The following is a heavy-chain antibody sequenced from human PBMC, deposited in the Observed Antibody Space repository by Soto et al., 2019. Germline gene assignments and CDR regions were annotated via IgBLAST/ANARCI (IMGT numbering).Heavy chain of an antibody. D-gene: IGHD3-22*01. CDR1: GGSFSGYY. J-gene: IGHJ4*02. CDR3: ARVGHDSSGYPLPVLDY. V-gene: IGHV4-34*01. CDR2: INHSGST. Sequence: PSETLSLTCAVYGGSFSGYYWSWIRQPPGKGLEWIGEINHSGSTNYNPSLKSRVTISVDTSKNQFSLKLSSVTAADTAVYYCARVGHDSSGYPLPVLDYWGQGTLVTVSS.